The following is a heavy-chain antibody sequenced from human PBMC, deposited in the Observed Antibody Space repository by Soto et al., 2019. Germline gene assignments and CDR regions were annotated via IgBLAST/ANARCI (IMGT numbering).Heavy chain of an antibody. CDR2: ISGSGANT. CDR1: GLTFSSYA. J-gene: IGHJ4*02. Sequence: PGGSLRLSCAASGLTFSSYAMHWVRQAPGKGLEWVAAISGSGANTYYADSVKGRFIISRDNSKNTLHLQMNSLRAEDTAVYYCAKGGYSHGYIDHWGQGTLVTVSS. V-gene: IGHV3-23*01. CDR3: AKGGYSHGYIDH. D-gene: IGHD5-18*01.